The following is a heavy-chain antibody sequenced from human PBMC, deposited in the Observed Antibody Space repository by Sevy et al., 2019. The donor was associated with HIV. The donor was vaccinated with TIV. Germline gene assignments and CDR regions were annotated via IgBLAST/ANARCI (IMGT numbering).Heavy chain of an antibody. CDR1: GFTFSSYG. J-gene: IGHJ6*02. D-gene: IGHD3-10*01. Sequence: GGSLRLSCAASGFTFSSYGMHWVRQAPGKGLEWVAFIRYDGSNKYYADSVKGRFTISRDNSKNTLYLQMNSLRAEDTAVYYCAKDHYYGSGSPPLYSYYYGMDVWGQGTTVTVSS. V-gene: IGHV3-30*02. CDR2: IRYDGSNK. CDR3: AKDHYYGSGSPPLYSYYYGMDV.